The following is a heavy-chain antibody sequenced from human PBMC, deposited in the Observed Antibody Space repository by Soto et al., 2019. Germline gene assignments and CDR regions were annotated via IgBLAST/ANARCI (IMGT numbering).Heavy chain of an antibody. V-gene: IGHV4-31*03. CDR1: GGSISSGGYY. J-gene: IGHJ6*02. Sequence: QVQLQESGPGLVKPSQTLSLTCTVSGGSISSGGYYWSWIRQHPGKGLEWIGYIYYSGSTYYNPSLKSRVTISVDTSKNQFSLKLSSVTAADTAVYYCARDSYCSSTSCYRGYYYYGMDVWGQGTTVTVSS. CDR3: ARDSYCSSTSCYRGYYYYGMDV. CDR2: IYYSGST. D-gene: IGHD2-2*01.